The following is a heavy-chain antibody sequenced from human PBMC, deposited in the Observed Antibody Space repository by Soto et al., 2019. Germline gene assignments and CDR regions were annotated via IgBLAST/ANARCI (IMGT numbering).Heavy chain of an antibody. CDR3: ASEGGSYSSYFDH. CDR1: GDSISGGGYY. D-gene: IGHD3-10*01. J-gene: IGHJ4*02. Sequence: QVQLQESGPGLVKPSQTLSLTCTVSGDSISGGGYYWSWIRQNPGKGLEWIGFIYYTGTTTYNPALKSRVTISVDTSKNQFSLKLNSVTAADTAVYYCASEGGSYSSYFDHWGQGTLVTVSP. V-gene: IGHV4-31*03. CDR2: IYYTGTT.